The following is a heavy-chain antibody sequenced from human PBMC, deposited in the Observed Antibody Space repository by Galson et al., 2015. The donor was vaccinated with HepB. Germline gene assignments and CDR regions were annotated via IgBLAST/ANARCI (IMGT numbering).Heavy chain of an antibody. Sequence: SLRLSCAASGFTFDDYAMHWVRQAPGKGLEWVSGISWSSGSIGYADSVKGRFTISRDNAKNSLYLQMNSLRAEDTALYYCAKATRDSSEHWYFDLWGRGTLVTVSS. CDR1: GFTFDDYA. CDR3: AKATRDSSEHWYFDL. D-gene: IGHD3-22*01. V-gene: IGHV3-9*01. J-gene: IGHJ2*01. CDR2: ISWSSGSI.